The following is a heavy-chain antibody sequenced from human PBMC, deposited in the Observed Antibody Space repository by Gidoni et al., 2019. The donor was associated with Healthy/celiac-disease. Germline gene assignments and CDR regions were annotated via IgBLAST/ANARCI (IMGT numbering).Heavy chain of an antibody. J-gene: IGHJ4*02. D-gene: IGHD2-21*01. CDR2: IYYSGST. V-gene: IGHV4-39*01. CDR3: ARRKYCGGDCYYFDY. Sequence: QLQLQESGPGLVKPSETLSLTCTVSGGSISSSSYYWGWIRQPPGKGLEWIGSIYYSGSTYYNPSLKSRVTISVDTSKNQFSRKLSSVTAADTAVYYCARRKYCGGDCYYFDYWGQGTLVTVSS. CDR1: GGSISSSSYY.